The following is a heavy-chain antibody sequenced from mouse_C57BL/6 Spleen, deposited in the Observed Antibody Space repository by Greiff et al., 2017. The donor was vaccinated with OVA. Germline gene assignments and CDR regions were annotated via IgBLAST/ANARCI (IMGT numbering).Heavy chain of an antibody. CDR3: ARRYYGNSYAMDY. CDR1: GYTFTSYW. D-gene: IGHD2-1*01. Sequence: QVQLKESGAELAKPGASVKLSCKASGYTFTSYWMHWVKQRPGQGLEWIGYINPSSGYTKYNQKFKDKATLTADKSSSTAYMQLSSLTYEDSAVYYCARRYYGNSYAMDYWGQGTSVTVSS. V-gene: IGHV1-7*01. J-gene: IGHJ4*01. CDR2: INPSSGYT.